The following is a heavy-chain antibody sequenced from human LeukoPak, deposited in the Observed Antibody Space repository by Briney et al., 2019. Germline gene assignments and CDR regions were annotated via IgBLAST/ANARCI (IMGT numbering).Heavy chain of an antibody. CDR2: INPRGGST. V-gene: IGHV1-46*01. J-gene: IGHJ4*02. D-gene: IGHD7-27*01. CDR3: ARDSPWGGFDY. CDR1: GYTFTSYY. Sequence: ASVKVSCKASGYTFTSYYMHWVRQAPGQGLEWMGIINPRGGSTSYAQKFQGRVTMTRDTSTSTVYMELSSLRSEDTAVYYCARDSPWGGFDYWGQGTLVTVSS.